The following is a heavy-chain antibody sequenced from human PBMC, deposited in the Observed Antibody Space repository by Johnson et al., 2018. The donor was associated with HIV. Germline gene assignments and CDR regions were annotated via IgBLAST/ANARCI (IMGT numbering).Heavy chain of an antibody. V-gene: IGHV3-23*04. Sequence: VQLVESGGGLVQPGGSLRLSCAASGFTFSSYAMSWVRQAPGKGLEWVSAISGSGSTIYYADSVQGRFTISRDNSKNTLYLQMNSLRAEDTAMYYCARERIGYSSSWYTEQGAFDIWGQGTMVTVSS. J-gene: IGHJ3*02. CDR3: ARERIGYSSSWYTEQGAFDI. CDR2: ISGSGSTI. D-gene: IGHD6-13*01. CDR1: GFTFSSYA.